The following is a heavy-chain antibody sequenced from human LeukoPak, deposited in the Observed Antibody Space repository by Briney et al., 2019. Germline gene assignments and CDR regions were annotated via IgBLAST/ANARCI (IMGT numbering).Heavy chain of an antibody. CDR1: GFTFSSYG. V-gene: IGHV3-30*18. CDR2: ISYDGSNK. J-gene: IGHJ4*02. CDR3: AKENAY. Sequence: GRSLRLSCAASGFTFSSYGMHWVRQAPGKGLEWVAVISYDGSNKYYADSVKGRFTISRDNSKNTLYLQMNSLRAEDTAVYYCAKENAYWGQGTLVTVSS.